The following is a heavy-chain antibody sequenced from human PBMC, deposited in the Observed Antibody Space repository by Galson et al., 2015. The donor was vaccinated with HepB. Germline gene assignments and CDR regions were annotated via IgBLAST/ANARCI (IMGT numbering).Heavy chain of an antibody. CDR2: ISYDGSNK. CDR1: GFTFSSYA. V-gene: IGHV3-30-3*01. Sequence: SLRLSCAASGFTFSSYAMHWVRQAPGKGLEWVAVISYDGSNKYYADSVKGRFTISRDNSKNTLYLQMNSLRAEDTAVYYCARGFDAGPTDYWGQGTLVTVSS. J-gene: IGHJ4*02. D-gene: IGHD1-1*01. CDR3: ARGFDAGPTDY.